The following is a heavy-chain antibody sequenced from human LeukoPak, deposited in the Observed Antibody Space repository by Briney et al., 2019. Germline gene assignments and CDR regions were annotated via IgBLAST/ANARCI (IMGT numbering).Heavy chain of an antibody. D-gene: IGHD3-10*01. V-gene: IGHV4-39*01. CDR1: GDSISSTSYY. CDR3: ASRVCGLGSFNY. J-gene: IGHJ4*01. Sequence: TTSETLSLTCTVSGDSISSTSYYWDWIRQPPGKGLEWIGSIYNSGTTYYNPSLKSRVTISVDTSKNQFSLKVSSVTAADTAVYYCASRVCGLGSFNYWGQGTLVTVSS. CDR2: IYNSGTT.